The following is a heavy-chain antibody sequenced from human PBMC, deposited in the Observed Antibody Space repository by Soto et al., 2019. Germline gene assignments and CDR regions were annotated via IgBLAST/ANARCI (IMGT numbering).Heavy chain of an antibody. CDR1: VYTFTSYA. D-gene: IGHD2-15*01. V-gene: IGHV1-3*01. J-gene: IGHJ5*02. CDR3: ALGYCSGGSCYSDNWFDP. CDR2: INAGNGNT. Sequence: ASVTVCCKASVYTFTSYASWWVRPATIQRLEWMGWINAGNGNTKYSQKFQGRVTITRDTSASTAYMELSSLRSEDTAVYYCALGYCSGGSCYSDNWFDPWGQGTLVTVSS.